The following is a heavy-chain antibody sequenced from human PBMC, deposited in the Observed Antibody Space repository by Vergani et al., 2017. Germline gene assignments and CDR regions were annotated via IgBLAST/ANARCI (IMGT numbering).Heavy chain of an antibody. J-gene: IGHJ5*02. V-gene: IGHV4-59*01. CDR3: GRVADFYGLGSRLLDL. D-gene: IGHD3-10*01. CDR2: MYHSGST. Sequence: QVRLQESGPGLVKPSETLSLPCSVSGGSMSGSYWSWIRQPPGKELEWIGYMYHSGSTNYNPSLETRVTISGDTSKNQFSLKLNSVTAADTAVYYCGRVADFYGLGSRLLDLWGQGILVTVSS. CDR1: GGSMSGSY.